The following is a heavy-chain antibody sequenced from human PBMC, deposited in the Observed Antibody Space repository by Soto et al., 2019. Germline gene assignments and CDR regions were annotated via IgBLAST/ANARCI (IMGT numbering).Heavy chain of an antibody. V-gene: IGHV3-49*04. J-gene: IGHJ6*02. CDR2: IRSKAYGGTT. CDR1: GFTFGDYA. Sequence: LRLSCTASGFTFGDYAMSWVRQAPGKGLEWVGFIRSKAYGGTTEYAASVKGRFTISRDDSKSIAYLQMNSLKTEDTAVYYCTRDHGPRPELDWIQLWFPPYGMDVWGQGTTVTVSS. CDR3: TRDHGPRPELDWIQLWFPPYGMDV. D-gene: IGHD5-18*01.